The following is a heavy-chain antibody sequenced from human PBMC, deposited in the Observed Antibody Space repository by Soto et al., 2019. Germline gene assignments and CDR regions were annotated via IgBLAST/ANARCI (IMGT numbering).Heavy chain of an antibody. V-gene: IGHV3-33*01. J-gene: IGHJ4*02. D-gene: IGHD3-10*01. Sequence: GGSLRLSCAASGFTFSSYGMHWVRQAPGKGLEWVAVIWYDGSNKYYADSVKGRFTISRDNSKNTLYLQMNSLRAEDTAVYYCARVGSVLTIFDYWGQGTLVTVSS. CDR2: IWYDGSNK. CDR1: GFTFSSYG. CDR3: ARVGSVLTIFDY.